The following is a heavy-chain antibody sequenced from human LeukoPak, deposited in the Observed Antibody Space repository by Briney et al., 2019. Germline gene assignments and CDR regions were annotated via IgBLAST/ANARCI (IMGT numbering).Heavy chain of an antibody. CDR3: AKEARDCSSTSCYVGNWFDP. V-gene: IGHV3-30*18. J-gene: IGHJ5*02. Sequence: HTGGSLRLSCAASGFTFSSYGMHWVRQAPGKGLEWVALISYDGSNKYYADSVKGRFTISRDNSKNTLYLQINSLRAEDTAVYYCAKEARDCSSTSCYVGNWFDPWGQGTLVTVSS. D-gene: IGHD2-2*01. CDR2: ISYDGSNK. CDR1: GFTFSSYG.